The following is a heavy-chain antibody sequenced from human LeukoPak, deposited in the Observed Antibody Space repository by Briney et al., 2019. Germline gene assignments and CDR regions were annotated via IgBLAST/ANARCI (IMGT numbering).Heavy chain of an antibody. CDR1: GYTFTSYG. CDR2: ISAYNGNT. Sequence: ASVKVSCKASGYTFTSYGISWVRQAPGQGLEWMGWISAYNGNTNYAQKLQGRVTMTTDTSTSTAYMEPRSLRSDDTAVYYCVREVGATSAFDIWGQGTMVTVSS. D-gene: IGHD1-26*01. V-gene: IGHV1-18*01. CDR3: VREVGATSAFDI. J-gene: IGHJ3*02.